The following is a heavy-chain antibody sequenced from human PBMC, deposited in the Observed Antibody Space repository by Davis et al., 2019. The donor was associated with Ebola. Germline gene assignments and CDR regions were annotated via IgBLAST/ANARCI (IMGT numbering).Heavy chain of an antibody. V-gene: IGHV3-7*01. CDR3: ARERCGGGSCYRIFDY. CDR1: GFTFSSHW. D-gene: IGHD2-15*01. J-gene: IGHJ4*02. Sequence: PGGSLRLSCAASGFTFSSHWMSWVRQAPGKGLEWVANIKYDGGEKYYVDSVKGRFTISRDNPKNSPYLQMNSLRAEDTAVYYCARERCGGGSCYRIFDYWGQGTLVTVSS. CDR2: IKYDGGEK.